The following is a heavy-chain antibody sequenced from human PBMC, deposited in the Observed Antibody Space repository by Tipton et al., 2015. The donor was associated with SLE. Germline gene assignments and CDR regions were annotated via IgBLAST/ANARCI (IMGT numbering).Heavy chain of an antibody. CDR3: AISGGYCSGGSCFHNAI. CDR1: GYSISSGYY. Sequence: TLSLTCAVSGYSISSGYYWGWIRQPPGKGLEWIGSIYHSGSTYYNPSLKSRVTISVDTSKNQFSLKLSSVTAADTAVYYCAISGGYCSGGSCFHNAIWGQGTMVTVSS. V-gene: IGHV4-38-2*01. J-gene: IGHJ3*02. D-gene: IGHD2-15*01. CDR2: IYHSGST.